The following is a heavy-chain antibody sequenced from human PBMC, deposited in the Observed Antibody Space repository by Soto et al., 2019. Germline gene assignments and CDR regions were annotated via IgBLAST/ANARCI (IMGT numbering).Heavy chain of an antibody. Sequence: GGSLRLSCAASGFTFSSYAMTWVRQAPGKGLEWVSAIGGSGGSPYYADSVKGRFTISRDNSKNTLYLQMNSLRAEDTATYYCSSGYHQRSLDYWGQGTQVTVSS. D-gene: IGHD3-22*01. J-gene: IGHJ4*02. CDR1: GFTFSSYA. V-gene: IGHV3-23*01. CDR2: IGGSGGSP. CDR3: SSGYHQRSLDY.